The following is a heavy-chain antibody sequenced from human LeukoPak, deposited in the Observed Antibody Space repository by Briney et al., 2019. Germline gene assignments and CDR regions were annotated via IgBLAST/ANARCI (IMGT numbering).Heavy chain of an antibody. D-gene: IGHD1-26*01. CDR1: GGSISSYY. Sequence: SETLSLTCTVSGGSISSYYRSWIRQPPGKGLEWIGYIYGGGSTNYNPSLTSRVTISVDTSKNQFSLSLSSVTAADTAVYYCARQVGQMRFDSWGQGTLVTVSS. CDR3: ARQVGQMRFDS. V-gene: IGHV4-59*08. CDR2: IYGGGST. J-gene: IGHJ5*01.